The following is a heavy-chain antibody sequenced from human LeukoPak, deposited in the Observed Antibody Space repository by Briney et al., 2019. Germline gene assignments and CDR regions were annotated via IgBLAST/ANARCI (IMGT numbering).Heavy chain of an antibody. D-gene: IGHD3-3*01. CDR1: GFTFSSYS. V-gene: IGHV3-48*01. CDR3: ARDQDGRIFGVNGIGYFDY. J-gene: IGHJ4*02. Sequence: GGSLRLSCAASGFTFSSYSMNWVRQAPGKGLEWVSYISSSSSTIYYADSVKGRFTISRDNAKNSVYLQMNSLRAEDTAVYYCARDQDGRIFGVNGIGYFDYWGQGTLVTVSS. CDR2: ISSSSSTI.